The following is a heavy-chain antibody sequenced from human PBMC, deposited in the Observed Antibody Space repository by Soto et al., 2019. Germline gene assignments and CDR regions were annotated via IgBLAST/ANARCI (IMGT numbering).Heavy chain of an antibody. J-gene: IGHJ4*02. V-gene: IGHV3-33*01. CDR1: GFIFSSYG. CDR3: ARDLRGYSSAYKREGVTF. CDR2: IWYDGSTT. D-gene: IGHD5-18*01. Sequence: QVQLVESGGGVVQPGRSVRLSCAASGFIFSSYGMHWVRKAPGKGLEWAAVIWYDGSTTYYADSVKGRFTISRDNSKNTLYLQMSSRRAEDTAVYYCARDLRGYSSAYKREGVTFWGQGTLVTVSS.